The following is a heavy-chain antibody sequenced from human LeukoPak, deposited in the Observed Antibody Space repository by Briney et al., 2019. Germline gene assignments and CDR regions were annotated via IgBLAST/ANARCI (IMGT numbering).Heavy chain of an antibody. Sequence: GGSLRLSCAASGFTFSSYSMNWVRQAPGKGLEWVSGIGTVGDTYYPGSVKGRFTISRENAKNSLYLQMNSLRAGDTAVYYCARSRPEYCSGTSCYRGGFDPWGQGTLVTVSS. CDR2: IGTVGDT. J-gene: IGHJ5*02. D-gene: IGHD2-2*01. CDR3: ARSRPEYCSGTSCYRGGFDP. CDR1: GFTFSSYS. V-gene: IGHV3-13*01.